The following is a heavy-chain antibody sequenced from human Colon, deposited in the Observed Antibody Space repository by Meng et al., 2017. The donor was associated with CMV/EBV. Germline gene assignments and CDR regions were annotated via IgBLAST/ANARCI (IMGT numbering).Heavy chain of an antibody. CDR2: ITSTSTYR. J-gene: IGHJ4*02. V-gene: IGHV3-21*01. Sequence: CTASGFTFSSYTVKWVRQAPGKGLEWVSSITSTSTYRHYADSLKGRFTISRDNAKSSLYLQMNSLRAEDTAVYYCAREGGYDTAFDYWGQGTLVTVSS. D-gene: IGHD3-22*01. CDR1: GFTFSSYT. CDR3: AREGGYDTAFDY.